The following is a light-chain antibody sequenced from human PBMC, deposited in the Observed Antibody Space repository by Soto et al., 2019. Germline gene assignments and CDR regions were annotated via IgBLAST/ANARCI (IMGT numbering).Light chain of an antibody. V-gene: IGLV2-14*01. J-gene: IGLJ1*01. CDR3: SAYTSGSTLAF. Sequence: QSALTQPASVSGSPGQSITISCTGSSSDVGGYNYVSWYQQHPGKAPKLMIYDVNNRPSGVSSRFSGSKSGNTASLTISGLQAEDEADYYCSAYTSGSTLAFFGTGTKATVL. CDR2: DVN. CDR1: SSDVGGYNY.